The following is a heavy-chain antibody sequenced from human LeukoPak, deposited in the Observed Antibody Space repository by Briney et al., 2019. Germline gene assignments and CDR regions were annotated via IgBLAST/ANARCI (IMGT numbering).Heavy chain of an antibody. CDR2: IYYSGST. Sequence: SETLSLTRTVSGDSISSSSYYWGWVRQPPGKGLEWIGTIYYSGSTYYNPSLKSRVTISVDTSKNQFSLKLNSVTAADTAVYYCARSRKYCSGGTCYPQGFDIWGQGTMVIVSS. CDR3: ARSRKYCSGGTCYPQGFDI. CDR1: GDSISSSSYY. V-gene: IGHV4-39*01. J-gene: IGHJ3*02. D-gene: IGHD2-15*01.